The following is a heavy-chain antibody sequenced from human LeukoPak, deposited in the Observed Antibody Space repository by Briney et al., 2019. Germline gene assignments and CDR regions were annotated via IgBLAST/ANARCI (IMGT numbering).Heavy chain of an antibody. Sequence: PGTSLRLSCAASGFTFSSYAMSWVRQAPGKGLEWVSAISGSGGSTYYADSVKGRFTISRDNSKNTLYLQMNSLRAEDTAVYYCAKDARGDYDFWSGYYSWGQGTLVTVSS. CDR2: ISGSGGST. CDR1: GFTFSSYA. J-gene: IGHJ4*02. CDR3: AKDARGDYDFWSGYYS. D-gene: IGHD3-3*01. V-gene: IGHV3-23*01.